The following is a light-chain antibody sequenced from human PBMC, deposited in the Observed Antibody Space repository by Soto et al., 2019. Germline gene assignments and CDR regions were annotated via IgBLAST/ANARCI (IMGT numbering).Light chain of an antibody. V-gene: IGLV2-14*01. CDR1: SSEVGAYKF. Sequence: QSVPTQPASVSGSPGQSITISCTGSSSEVGAYKFVSWYQQIPGKAPKLMIYDVSYRPSGVSNRCSGSKSGNTASLTISGRQTEDEADYYCNSYTASDTWVFGGGTKLTVL. J-gene: IGLJ3*02. CDR3: NSYTASDTWV. CDR2: DVS.